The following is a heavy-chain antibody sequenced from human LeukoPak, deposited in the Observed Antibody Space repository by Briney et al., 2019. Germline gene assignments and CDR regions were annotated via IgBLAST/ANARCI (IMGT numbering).Heavy chain of an antibody. J-gene: IGHJ6*03. CDR1: GYSFTSYW. V-gene: IGHV5-51*01. Sequence: GESLKISCKGSGYSFTSYWIGWVRQMPGKGLEWMGIIYPGDSDTRYSPSFQGQVTISADKSISTAYPQWSSLKASDTAMYYCARQAIPRAYYYYMDVWGKGTTVTISS. D-gene: IGHD5-18*01. CDR3: ARQAIPRAYYYYMDV. CDR2: IYPGDSDT.